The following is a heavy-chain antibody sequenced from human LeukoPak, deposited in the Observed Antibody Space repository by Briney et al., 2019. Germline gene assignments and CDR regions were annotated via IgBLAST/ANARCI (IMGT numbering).Heavy chain of an antibody. CDR2: INSDGSST. J-gene: IGHJ4*02. CDR3: ARDRYTYYYDSSGYPDY. CDR1: GFTFSSYW. D-gene: IGHD3-22*01. Sequence: GGSLRLSCAASGFTFSSYWMHWVRQAPGKGLLWVSRINSDGSSTSYADSVKGRFTISRDNAKNTLYLQMNSLRAEDTAVYYCARDRYTYYYDSSGYPDYWGQGTLVTVSS. V-gene: IGHV3-74*01.